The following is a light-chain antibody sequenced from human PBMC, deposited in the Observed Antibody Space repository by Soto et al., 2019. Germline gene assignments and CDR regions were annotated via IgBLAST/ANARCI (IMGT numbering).Light chain of an antibody. V-gene: IGKV1-5*01. J-gene: IGKJ1*01. CDR2: DAS. CDR1: QTISNW. CDR3: QHYNSYSST. Sequence: DIQMTQSPSTLSASVGDRVTITCRASQTISNWLAWYQQKPEKAPKLLIYDASILESGAPSRFIGSGSGTEFTLTISSLQPDDSAAYYCQHYNSYSSTFGQGTKVDIK.